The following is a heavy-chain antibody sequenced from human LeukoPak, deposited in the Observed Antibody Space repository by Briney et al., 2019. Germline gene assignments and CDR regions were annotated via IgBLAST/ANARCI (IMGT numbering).Heavy chain of an antibody. V-gene: IGHV1-18*01. Sequence: ASVKVSCKASGYTFTSYGISWVRQAPGQGLEWMGWISAYNGNTNYAQKLQGRVTMTTDTSTSTAYMELRSLRSDDTAVYYCARVYRSRITMVRGVISDAFDIWGQGTMVTVSS. CDR2: ISAYNGNT. J-gene: IGHJ3*02. CDR1: GYTFTSYG. CDR3: ARVYRSRITMVRGVISDAFDI. D-gene: IGHD3-10*01.